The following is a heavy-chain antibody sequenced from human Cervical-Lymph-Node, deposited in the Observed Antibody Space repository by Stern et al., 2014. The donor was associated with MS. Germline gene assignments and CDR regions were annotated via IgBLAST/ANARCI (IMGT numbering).Heavy chain of an antibody. V-gene: IGHV4-4*02. Sequence: QVQLQESGPGLVKPSGTLSLTCAVSGGSISSSNWWSWVRQPPGKGLEWMGKIYHSGTTNYTPSLKSRFPISVAKSKNQFSRKLSSGPAADTAVYYCARRDSAVMDVWGQGTTVPVSS. CDR2: IYHSGTT. CDR3: ARRDSAVMDV. D-gene: IGHD1-26*01. CDR1: GGSISSSNW. J-gene: IGHJ6*02.